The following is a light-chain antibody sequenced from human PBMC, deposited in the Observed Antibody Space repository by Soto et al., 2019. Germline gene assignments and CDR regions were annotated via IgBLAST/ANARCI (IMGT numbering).Light chain of an antibody. Sequence: DIQMTQSPSTLSASVGDRVTITCRASQSISSWLAWYQQKPGQAPKLLIHKASILKSGVTSRFSGSGSRTEFTLNISSLQPDDFDTYYCQQYNSDPYTFGQGTKLEIK. CDR2: KAS. J-gene: IGKJ2*01. CDR3: QQYNSDPYT. V-gene: IGKV1-5*03. CDR1: QSISSW.